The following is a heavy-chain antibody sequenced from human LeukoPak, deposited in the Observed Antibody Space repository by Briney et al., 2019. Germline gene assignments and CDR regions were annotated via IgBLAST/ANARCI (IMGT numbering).Heavy chain of an antibody. D-gene: IGHD2-8*02. J-gene: IGHJ4*02. V-gene: IGHV3-21*01. CDR1: AFTFSNYN. CDR2: ISSSSSYI. CDR3: ARDSPYGTAGY. Sequence: GGSLRLSCAASAFTFSNYNMNWVRQAPGEGLEWVSSISSSSSYIYYADSVKGRLTISRDNTKNSLYLQMNSPRAEDTAVYYCARDSPYGTAGYWGQGTLVTVSS.